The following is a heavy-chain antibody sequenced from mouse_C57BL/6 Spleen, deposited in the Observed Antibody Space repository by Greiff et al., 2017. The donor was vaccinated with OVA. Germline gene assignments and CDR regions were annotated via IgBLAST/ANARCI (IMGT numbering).Heavy chain of an antibody. CDR1: GFTFSDYG. D-gene: IGHD1-1*01. CDR2: ISSGSSTI. V-gene: IGHV5-17*01. CDR3: ARYYGSSYGAMDY. J-gene: IGHJ4*01. Sequence: EVKVVESGGGLVKPGGSLKLSCAASGFTFSDYGMHWVRQAPEKGLEWVAYISSGSSTIYYADTVKGRFTISRDNAENTLFLQTTSLRSEDTAVYYCARYYGSSYGAMDYWGQGTSVTVSS.